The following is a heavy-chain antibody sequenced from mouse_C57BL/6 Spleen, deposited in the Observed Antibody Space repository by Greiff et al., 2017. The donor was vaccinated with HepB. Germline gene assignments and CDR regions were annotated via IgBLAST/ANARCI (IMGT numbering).Heavy chain of an antibody. V-gene: IGHV1-4*01. CDR2: INPSSGYT. CDR3: ARRYYGSSYDYYAMDY. CDR1: GYTFTSYT. J-gene: IGHJ4*01. Sequence: VQGVESGAELVRPGASVKLSCKASGYTFTSYTMHWVNQRPGQGLEWIGYINPSSGYTKYNQKFKDKATLTADKSSSTAYMQLSSLTSEDSAGYYGARRYYGSSYDYYAMDYWGQGTSVTVSS. D-gene: IGHD1-1*01.